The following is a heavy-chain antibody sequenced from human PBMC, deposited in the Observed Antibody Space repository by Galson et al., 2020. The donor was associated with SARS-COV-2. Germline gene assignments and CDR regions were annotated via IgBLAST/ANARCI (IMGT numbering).Heavy chain of an antibody. D-gene: IGHD3-16*01. Sequence: GGSLRLSCAASGFTFSSYWMHWVRQPPGKGLVWVSRIKSDGTSTGYADSVKGRFTVSRDNPKNTLYLKMNGLRAEDTAVYYCARDGGMEESREWYVDLWGRGSLVTVSS. J-gene: IGHJ2*01. V-gene: IGHV3-74*01. CDR3: ARDGGMEESREWYVDL. CDR1: GFTFSSYW. CDR2: IKSDGTST.